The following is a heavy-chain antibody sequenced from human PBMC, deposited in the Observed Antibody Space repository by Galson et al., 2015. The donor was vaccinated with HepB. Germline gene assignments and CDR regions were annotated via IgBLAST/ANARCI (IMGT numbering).Heavy chain of an antibody. V-gene: IGHV3-7*03. CDR2: IKQDGSDK. J-gene: IGHJ4*02. CDR3: AKASGTIIPTGTRVFDY. D-gene: IGHD1-26*01. CDR1: GLTFSTYW. Sequence: SLRLSCAASGLTFSTYWMSWVRQAPGKGLEWVANIKQDGSDKYYVDSVKGRFTISRDNAKNSLYLQMNSLRAEDTAVYYCAKASGTIIPTGTRVFDYWGQGTLVTVSS.